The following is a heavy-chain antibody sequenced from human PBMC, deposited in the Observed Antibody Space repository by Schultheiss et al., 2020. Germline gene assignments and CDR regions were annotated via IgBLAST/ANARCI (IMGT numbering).Heavy chain of an antibody. CDR3: ASQFHTAMVMDY. J-gene: IGHJ4*02. D-gene: IGHD5-18*01. CDR1: GFTFSSYG. V-gene: IGHV3-48*02. CDR2: ISSSSSTI. Sequence: CGSLRLSCAASGFTFSSYGMNWVRQAPGKGLEWVSYISSSSSTIYYADSVKGRFTVSRDNAKNSLYLQMNSLRDEDTAVYYCASQFHTAMVMDYWGQGTLVTVSS.